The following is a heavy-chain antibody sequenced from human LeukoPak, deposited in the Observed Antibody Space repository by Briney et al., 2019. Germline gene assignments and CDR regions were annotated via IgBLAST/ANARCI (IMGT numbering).Heavy chain of an antibody. V-gene: IGHV3-23*01. D-gene: IGHD6-13*01. CDR2: ISGSSGST. Sequence: GGSLRLSCAASGFTFSSYAMSWVRQAPGKGLEWVSAISGSSGSTYYTDSVKGRFTISRDNSKNTLYLQMSSLRAEDTAIYYCAKSAYSSSCSSFDYWGQGTLVTVSS. CDR3: AKSAYSSSCSSFDY. CDR1: GFTFSSYA. J-gene: IGHJ4*02.